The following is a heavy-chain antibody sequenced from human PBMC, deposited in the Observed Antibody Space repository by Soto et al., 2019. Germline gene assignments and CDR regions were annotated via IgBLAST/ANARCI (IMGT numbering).Heavy chain of an antibody. CDR2: ISYDGSNK. CDR1: GFTFNIYG. J-gene: IGHJ4*02. CDR3: AKSRNTETDFEY. Sequence: GGSLRLSCAASGFTFNIYGVHWVRQAPGKGLEWVAVISYDGSNKYYADSVKGRFTISRDNSKNTLYLQMNSLRAEDTAVYYCAKSRNTETDFEYWGQGTLVTVSS. D-gene: IGHD4-17*01. V-gene: IGHV3-30*18.